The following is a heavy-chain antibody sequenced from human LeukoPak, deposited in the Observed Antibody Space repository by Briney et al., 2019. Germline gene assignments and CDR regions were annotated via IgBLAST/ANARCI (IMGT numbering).Heavy chain of an antibody. D-gene: IGHD3-22*01. CDR3: AREVPYYDSSGYGYHYYYMDV. V-gene: IGHV4-38-2*02. J-gene: IGHJ6*03. Sequence: SETLSLTCTVAGYSISSGYYWAWIRQPPGKGLEWIGSIYHSGSTYYKPTLKSRVTISVDTSKNQFSLKLTSVTAADTAVYYCAREVPYYDSSGYGYHYYYMDVWGKGTTVTISS. CDR2: IYHSGST. CDR1: GYSISSGYY.